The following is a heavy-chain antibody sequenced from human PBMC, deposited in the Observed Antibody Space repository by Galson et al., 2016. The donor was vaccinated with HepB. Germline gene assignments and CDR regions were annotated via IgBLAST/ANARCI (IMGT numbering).Heavy chain of an antibody. CDR3: GKHGGFDP. V-gene: IGHV3-23*01. Sequence: SLRLSCAASGFSFSTSGMSWVRQTPGRGLEWVSGITGSGATTHYADSVKGRFTISRDNSKNTLYLYMNSLRAGDTAVYYCGKHGGFDPWGQGTLVTVSS. CDR1: GFSFSTSG. CDR2: ITGSGATT. D-gene: IGHD3-16*01. J-gene: IGHJ5*02.